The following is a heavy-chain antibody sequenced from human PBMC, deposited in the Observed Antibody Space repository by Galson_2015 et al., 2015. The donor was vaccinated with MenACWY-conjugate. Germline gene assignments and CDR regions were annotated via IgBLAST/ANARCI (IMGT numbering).Heavy chain of an antibody. CDR2: ISPGDSNT. D-gene: IGHD1-26*01. CDR1: GYYFTSYW. Sequence: QSGAEVKQPGESLKISCKGSGYYFTSYWIAWLRQIPGKGLEWMGLISPGDSNTRYSPSFQGQVTISADKSISTAYLQWSSLKASDTAMYYCARHPPGGRGMDVWGQGTTVTVSS. CDR3: ARHPPGGRGMDV. J-gene: IGHJ6*02. V-gene: IGHV5-51*01.